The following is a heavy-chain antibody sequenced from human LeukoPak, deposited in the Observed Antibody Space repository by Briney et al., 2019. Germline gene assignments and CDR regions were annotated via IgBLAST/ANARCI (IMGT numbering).Heavy chain of an antibody. D-gene: IGHD1-26*01. V-gene: IGHV3-23*01. CDR1: GFTFSTYA. CDR2: IGASGDGA. J-gene: IGHJ4*02. Sequence: PGGSLRLSCAASGFTFSTYAMKWVRQAPGKGLEWVSEIGASGDGAHYVDSVKGRFTISRDNSKNTLYLQMNSLRAEDTAVYYCAKDGGRRDDYWGQGTLVTVSS. CDR3: AKDGGRRDDY.